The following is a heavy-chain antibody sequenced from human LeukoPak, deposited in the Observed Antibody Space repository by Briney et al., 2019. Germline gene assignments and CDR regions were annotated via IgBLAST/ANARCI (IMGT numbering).Heavy chain of an antibody. CDR2: IYHSGST. Sequence: PSETLSLTCTVSGGSISSGGYYWSWIRQPPGKGLEWIGYIYHSGSTYYNPSLKSRVTISVNRSKNQFSLKLSSVTAADTAVYYCAREGTYCSSTSCLSWFDPWGQGTLVTVSS. D-gene: IGHD2-2*01. J-gene: IGHJ5*02. V-gene: IGHV4-30-2*01. CDR3: AREGTYCSSTSCLSWFDP. CDR1: GGSISSGGYY.